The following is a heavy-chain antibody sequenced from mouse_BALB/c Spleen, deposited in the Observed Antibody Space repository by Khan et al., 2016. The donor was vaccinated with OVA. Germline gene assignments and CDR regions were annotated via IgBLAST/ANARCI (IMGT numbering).Heavy chain of an antibody. CDR3: ARSGYDYFAY. J-gene: IGHJ3*01. Sequence: QVQLKESGAELVRPGSSVKISCKASGYVFSSYWMNWVKQRPGQGLEWIGQIYPGDGETKYNGKFKGKVTLTADKSSSTAYMQLSSLTSEDSAVYFCARSGYDYFAYWGQGTLVTVSA. D-gene: IGHD2-14*01. V-gene: IGHV1-80*01. CDR1: GYVFSSYW. CDR2: IYPGDGET.